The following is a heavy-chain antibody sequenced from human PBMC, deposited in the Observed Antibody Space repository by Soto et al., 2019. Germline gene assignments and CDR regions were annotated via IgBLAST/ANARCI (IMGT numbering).Heavy chain of an antibody. CDR3: VSQRTSVLTQAYFDY. D-gene: IGHD2-8*01. V-gene: IGHV4-39*01. Sequence: SETLSLTCTVSGGSVSNSNYYWGRIRQSPGKGLEWIGSVYYRGRSYSKSSVKSRVTISVDTSKNQFSLNLNSVTASDTAVYFCVSQRTSVLTQAYFDYWGPGALVTVSS. J-gene: IGHJ4*02. CDR2: VYYRGRS. CDR1: GGSVSNSNYY.